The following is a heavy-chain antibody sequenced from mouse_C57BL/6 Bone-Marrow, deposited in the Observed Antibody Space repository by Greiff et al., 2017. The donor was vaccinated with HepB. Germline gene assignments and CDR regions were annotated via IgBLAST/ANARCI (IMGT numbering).Heavy chain of an antibody. CDR2: IYPGDGDT. CDR1: GYAFSSSW. D-gene: IGHD2-5*01. J-gene: IGHJ3*01. V-gene: IGHV1-82*01. CDR3: VCPTRSNFAWFAY. Sequence: VQLQQSGPELVKPGASVKLSCKASGYAFSSSWMNWVKQRPGKGLEWIGGIYPGDGDTNYNGKFKGQATLTADKSSSTAYMQLSSLTSEDSAVYFCVCPTRSNFAWFAYWGQGTLVTVSA.